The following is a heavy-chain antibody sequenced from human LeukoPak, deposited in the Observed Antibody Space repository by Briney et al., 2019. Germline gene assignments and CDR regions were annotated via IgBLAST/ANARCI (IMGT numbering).Heavy chain of an antibody. J-gene: IGHJ5*02. CDR1: GGSISSATYY. CDR2: IYHSGST. CDR3: ARLRGGDYSSYNWFDP. V-gene: IGHV4-39*07. D-gene: IGHD2-21*02. Sequence: SETLSLTCTVSGGSISSATYYWGWIRQPPGKGLEWIGSIYHSGSTYYNPSLKSRVTISVDTSKNHFSLKLSSVTAADTAVYYCARLRGGDYSSYNWFDPWGQGTLVTVSS.